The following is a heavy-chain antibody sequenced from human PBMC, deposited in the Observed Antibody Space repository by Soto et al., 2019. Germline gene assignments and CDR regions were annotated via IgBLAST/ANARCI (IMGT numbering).Heavy chain of an antibody. V-gene: IGHV2-5*02. J-gene: IGHJ5*02. CDR3: AYRQGQWRSADWFDP. CDR1: GFALTTDEVG. CDR2: IYWDDDK. Sequence: QITLKQSGPTLVKPTQTLTLTCTFSGFALTTDEVGVAWIRQTPGKALEWLALIYWDDDKRYRPSLKSRLTITKDTSKNQVVLTMTNMDPADTATYYCAYRQGQWRSADWFDPWGQGTLVTVSS. D-gene: IGHD6-19*01.